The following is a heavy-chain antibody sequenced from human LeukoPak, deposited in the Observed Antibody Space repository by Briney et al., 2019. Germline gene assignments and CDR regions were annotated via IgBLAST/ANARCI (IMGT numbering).Heavy chain of an antibody. J-gene: IGHJ4*02. CDR1: GFTFSSYS. Sequence: PGGSLRLSCAASGFTFSSYSMKWVRQAPGKGLEWVSFISSSSSYIYYADSVKGRFTISRDNAKNSLYLQMNSLRAEDTAVYYCVATAKYSSGIFDYWGQGTLVTVSS. D-gene: IGHD6-19*01. CDR3: VATAKYSSGIFDY. V-gene: IGHV3-21*01. CDR2: ISSSSSYI.